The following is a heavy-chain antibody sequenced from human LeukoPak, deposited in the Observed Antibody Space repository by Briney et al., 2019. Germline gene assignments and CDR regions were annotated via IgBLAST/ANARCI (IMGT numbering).Heavy chain of an antibody. Sequence: PGGSLRLSCAASGFTFISYAMHWVRQAPCKGLEWVAVISYDENNKYYADSVKGRFTISRDNSKNTLYLQMNSLRAEDTAVYYCARQSGALFDYWGQGTLVTVSS. J-gene: IGHJ4*02. CDR3: ARQSGALFDY. CDR2: ISYDENNK. D-gene: IGHD1-26*01. V-gene: IGHV3-30-3*01. CDR1: GFTFISYA.